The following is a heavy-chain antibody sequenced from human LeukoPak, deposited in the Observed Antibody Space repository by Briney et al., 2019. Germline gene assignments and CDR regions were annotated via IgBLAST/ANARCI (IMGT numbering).Heavy chain of an antibody. CDR3: ARDYGQQLGYDY. CDR2: ITPYNGNT. J-gene: IGHJ4*02. CDR1: GYTFTNFG. Sequence: ASVKVSCKASGYTFTNFGISWVRQAPGQGLEWMGWITPYNGNTNYAQKLQGRVTLTTDTSTSTAYMELRSLRSDDTAVYYCARDYGQQLGYDYWGQGTLVTVSS. V-gene: IGHV1-18*01. D-gene: IGHD6-13*01.